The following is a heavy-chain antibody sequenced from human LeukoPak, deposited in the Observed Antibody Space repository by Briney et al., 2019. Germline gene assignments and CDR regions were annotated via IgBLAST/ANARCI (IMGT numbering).Heavy chain of an antibody. J-gene: IGHJ4*02. Sequence: GGSLRLSCAASGFTFSNAWMSWVRQAPGKGLEWVGRIKSKTDGGTTDYAAPVKGRFTISRDDSKNTLYLQMNSLKTEDTAVYYCTTIYYGSGSYRDYWGQGTLVTVSS. D-gene: IGHD3-10*01. CDR3: TTIYYGSGSYRDY. V-gene: IGHV3-15*01. CDR2: IKSKTDGGTT. CDR1: GFTFSNAW.